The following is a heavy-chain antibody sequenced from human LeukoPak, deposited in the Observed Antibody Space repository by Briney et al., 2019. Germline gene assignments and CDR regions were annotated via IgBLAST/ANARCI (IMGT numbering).Heavy chain of an antibody. CDR1: GGSISSYY. J-gene: IGHJ4*02. D-gene: IGHD6-19*01. CDR3: VRDVGWYNFDY. CDR2: IYTSGST. V-gene: IGHV4-4*07. Sequence: SETLSLTCTVSGGSISSYYWSWVRRPAGKGLEWVGRIYTSGSTNYNPSLKSRVTMSVDTSKNQFSLKLSAVTAADTAVYYCVRDVGWYNFDYWGQGTLVTVSS.